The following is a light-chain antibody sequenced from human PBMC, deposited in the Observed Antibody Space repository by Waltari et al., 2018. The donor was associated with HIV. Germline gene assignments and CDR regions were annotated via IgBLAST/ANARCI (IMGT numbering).Light chain of an antibody. V-gene: IGLV2-14*01. Sequence: QSALTQPASVSGSPGQSITFSCSGRSSDIRAYHFVSWYQQHPGKAPKLIIDEVSNRPSGVSDRFSGSSSGNTASLTISGLQAEDEADYYCSSYTTRNTLLFGGGTRLTVL. J-gene: IGLJ2*01. CDR2: EVS. CDR3: SSYTTRNTLL. CDR1: SSDIRAYHF.